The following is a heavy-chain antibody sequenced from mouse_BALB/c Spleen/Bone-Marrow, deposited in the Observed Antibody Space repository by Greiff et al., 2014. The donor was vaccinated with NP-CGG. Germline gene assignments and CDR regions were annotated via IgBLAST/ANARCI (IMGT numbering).Heavy chain of an antibody. CDR3: ARTGAYYGSMDY. D-gene: IGHD2-10*01. J-gene: IGHJ4*01. CDR2: IYPGDGDT. V-gene: IGHV1-87*01. Sequence: QVQLQQSGAELARPGASVKLSCKASGYTFTSYWMQWVKQRPGQGLEWIGAIYPGDGDTRYTQKFKGKATLTADKSSSTAYMQLSSLASEDSAVYYCARTGAYYGSMDYWGQGTSVIVSS. CDR1: GYTFTSYW.